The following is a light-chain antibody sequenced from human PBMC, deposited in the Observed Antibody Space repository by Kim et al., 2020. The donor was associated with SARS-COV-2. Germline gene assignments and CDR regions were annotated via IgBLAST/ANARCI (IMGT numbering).Light chain of an antibody. CDR2: AAS. Sequence: ENVMTQSPGTLSLSPGERATLTCRASQPLSSTYLAWYKQKPGQAPRLLIYAASSRATGIPDRFNGSGSGTDFTLTISGLQPEDSAVYYCQQFAYSPPMYTFGQGTKLEI. CDR3: QQFAYSPPMYT. V-gene: IGKV3-20*01. J-gene: IGKJ2*01. CDR1: QPLSSTY.